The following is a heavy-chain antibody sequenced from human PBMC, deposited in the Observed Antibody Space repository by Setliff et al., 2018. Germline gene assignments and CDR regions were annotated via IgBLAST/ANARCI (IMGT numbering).Heavy chain of an antibody. J-gene: IGHJ6*02. CDR1: GFTFSSYE. CDR3: TRDIVVFTDIDYYYSGMDV. D-gene: IGHD2-21*01. Sequence: GGSLRLSCAASGFTFSSYEMNWVRQAPGKGLEWVSYYADAVKGRFTISRDNAKNTLSLQMNTLKAEDTAVYYCTRDIVVFTDIDYYYSGMDVWGQGTAVTVSS. V-gene: IGHV3-48*03.